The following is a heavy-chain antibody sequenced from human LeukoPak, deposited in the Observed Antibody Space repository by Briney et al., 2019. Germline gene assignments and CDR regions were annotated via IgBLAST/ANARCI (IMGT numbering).Heavy chain of an antibody. J-gene: IGHJ3*02. CDR2: IDPSDSYT. Sequence: GESLKISCKGSGYSFTSYWISWVRQMPGKGLEWMGRIDPSDSYTNYSPSFQGHVTISADKSISTAYLQWSSLKASDTAMYYCASYNSGWFRVAFDIWGQGTMVTVSS. CDR1: GYSFTSYW. D-gene: IGHD6-19*01. CDR3: ASYNSGWFRVAFDI. V-gene: IGHV5-10-1*01.